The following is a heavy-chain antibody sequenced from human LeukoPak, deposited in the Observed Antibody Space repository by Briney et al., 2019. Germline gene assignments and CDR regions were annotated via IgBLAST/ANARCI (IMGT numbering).Heavy chain of an antibody. CDR1: GYTFNAYW. J-gene: IGHJ4*02. CDR2: IYAGDSEI. Sequence: GESLKISCKGSGYTFNAYWIGWVRQMPGKGLEWMGVIYAGDSEIRYSPSFQGQVTISVDKSFSTAYLQWSSLKASDTAMYYCARHSRGSNDYWGQGTLVTVSS. CDR3: ARHSRGSNDY. V-gene: IGHV5-51*01. D-gene: IGHD5-12*01.